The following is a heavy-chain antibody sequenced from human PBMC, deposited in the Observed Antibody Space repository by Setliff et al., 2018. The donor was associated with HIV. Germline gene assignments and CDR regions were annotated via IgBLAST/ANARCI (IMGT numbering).Heavy chain of an antibody. D-gene: IGHD3-9*01. V-gene: IGHV4-39*01. CDR1: GGSIASSTHY. CDR2: VYYNGAT. J-gene: IGHJ5*02. Sequence: SETLSLTCTVSGGSIASSTHYWAWIRQPPGKGLEWIGSVYYNGATDHNPSLKSRVTISVDTSNQQFSLKLSSVTAADMAVYYCARHEGYNDFLTGYFRYKWYDPWGQGTLVTVSS. CDR3: ARHEGYNDFLTGYFRYKWYDP.